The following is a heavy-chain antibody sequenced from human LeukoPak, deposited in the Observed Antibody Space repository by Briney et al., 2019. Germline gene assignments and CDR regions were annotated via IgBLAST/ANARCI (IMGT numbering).Heavy chain of an antibody. D-gene: IGHD6-13*01. V-gene: IGHV3-21*01. CDR1: GFTFSTYS. CDR3: GRGGAAAAFDY. J-gene: IGHJ4*02. CDR2: ISSSSSYI. Sequence: GGSLRLSCAASGFTFSTYSMTWVRQAPGKGLEWVSAISSSSSYIYYADSVKGRFTISRDNAKNTVYLQMNSLRAEDTAVYYCGRGGAAAAFDYWGQGTLVTVSS.